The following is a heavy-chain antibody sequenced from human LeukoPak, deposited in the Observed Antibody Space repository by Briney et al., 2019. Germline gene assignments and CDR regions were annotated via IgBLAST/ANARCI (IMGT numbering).Heavy chain of an antibody. Sequence: PSGTLSLTCAVSGGSISSSNWWSWVRQPPGKGLEWIGEIYHSGSTNYNPSLKSRVTISVDKSKNQFSLKLSSVTAADTAVYYCARLGQSSSWYPYYYYYYMDVWGKGTTVTVSS. D-gene: IGHD6-13*01. CDR1: GGSISSSNW. CDR3: ARLGQSSSWYPYYYYYYMDV. V-gene: IGHV4-4*02. CDR2: IYHSGST. J-gene: IGHJ6*03.